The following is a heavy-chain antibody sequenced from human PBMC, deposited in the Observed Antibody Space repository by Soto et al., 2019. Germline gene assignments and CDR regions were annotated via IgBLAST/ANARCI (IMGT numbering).Heavy chain of an antibody. Sequence: SETLSLTCTVSGGSISSYYWSWIRQPPGKGLEWIGYIYYSGSTNYNPSLKSRVTISVDTSKNQFSLKLSSVTAADTAVYYCARIRYDSSGHYYVDYWGQGTLVTVSS. CDR1: GGSISSYY. CDR2: IYYSGST. CDR3: ARIRYDSSGHYYVDY. D-gene: IGHD3-22*01. J-gene: IGHJ4*02. V-gene: IGHV4-59*01.